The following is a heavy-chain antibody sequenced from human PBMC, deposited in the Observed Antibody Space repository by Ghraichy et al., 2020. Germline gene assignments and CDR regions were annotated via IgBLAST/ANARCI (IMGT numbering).Heavy chain of an antibody. J-gene: IGHJ6*03. CDR3: ARVGPGNCIGYDCYVASWYYYMDV. D-gene: IGHD3-22*01. CDR1: GFRFSDYG. V-gene: IGHV3-33*01. CDR2: IWYDGSEK. Sequence: GGSLRLSCEASGFRFSDYGMHWVRQAPGKGLEWEAVIWYDGSEKHYADSVRGRFTISRDNSKTTLALQMNNLRVEDTAVYYCARVGPGNCIGYDCYVASWYYYMDVWGKGTTVTVSS.